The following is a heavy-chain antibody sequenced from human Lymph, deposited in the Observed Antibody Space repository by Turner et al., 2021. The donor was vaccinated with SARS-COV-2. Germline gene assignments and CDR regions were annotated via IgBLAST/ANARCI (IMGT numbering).Heavy chain of an antibody. J-gene: IGHJ5*02. V-gene: IGHV4-39*01. CDR2: IYYSGST. D-gene: IGHD3-9*01. Sequence: QLQLQESGPGLVKPSETLSLTCTVSGGSISSSSYYWGWIRQPPGKGLGWIGSIYYSGSTYYNPPLKSRVTISVDTSKNQFSLKLSSVTAADTAVYYCASNYDILTGYYTRNWFDPWGQGTLVTVSS. CDR3: ASNYDILTGYYTRNWFDP. CDR1: GGSISSSSYY.